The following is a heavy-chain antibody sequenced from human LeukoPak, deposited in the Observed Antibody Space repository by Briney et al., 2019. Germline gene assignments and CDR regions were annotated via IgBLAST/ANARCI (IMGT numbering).Heavy chain of an antibody. CDR1: GFSFSTYA. CDR2: ICGNDGKT. Sequence: GGSLRLSCAASGFSFSTYAMSWVRQAPGKGLEWVSGICGNDGKTYYADSVKGRFTISRDNSKNTLYLQMDSLRADDAAVYYCAKGSMSYCSGRCYYFDCWGQGTVVTVSS. J-gene: IGHJ4*02. CDR3: AKGSMSYCSGRCYYFDC. D-gene: IGHD2-15*01. V-gene: IGHV3-23*01.